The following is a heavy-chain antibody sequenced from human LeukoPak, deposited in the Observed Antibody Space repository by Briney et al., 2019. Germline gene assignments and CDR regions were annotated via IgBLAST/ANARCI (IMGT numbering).Heavy chain of an antibody. CDR1: GGPFTDYSGYS. J-gene: IGHJ6*03. V-gene: IGHV4-34*01. D-gene: IGHD2-8*02. CDR3: ARVRHDPLEYWYYIDL. Sequence: PSETLSLTCAVYGGPFTDYSGYSWSWIRQPPGKGLEGIGEINHSGSPNYNPSLESRLTISVDTSKRQFSLNLNSVTAADAAVYYCARVRHDPLEYWYYIDLWGNGTMVSVSS. CDR2: INHSGSP.